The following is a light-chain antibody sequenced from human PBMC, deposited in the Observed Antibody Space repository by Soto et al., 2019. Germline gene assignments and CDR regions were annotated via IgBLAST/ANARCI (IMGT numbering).Light chain of an antibody. CDR2: EGT. CDR3: SSYTTTAPYV. Sequence: SALTQPASVSVSAGQTLPIPFTGTSSVVGSYNLVSWFQQHPDKVPKLIIYEGTKRPSGVSDRFSGSKSGNTASLTISRLQAEDEADYYCSSYTTTAPYVFGTGTKVTVL. CDR1: SSVVGSYNL. J-gene: IGLJ1*01. V-gene: IGLV2-14*02.